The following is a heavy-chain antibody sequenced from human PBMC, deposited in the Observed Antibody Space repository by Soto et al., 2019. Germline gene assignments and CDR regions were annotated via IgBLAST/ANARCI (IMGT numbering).Heavy chain of an antibody. Sequence: PGGSLRLSCEASGFTFGRYGMHWVRQAPGMGLEWVAVISWDGLAQYYGDSVRGRFTISRDNSQSTLYLQMNSLRTEDTAIYYCAKETIQVGGPNYFDYWGQGVLGTVS. CDR2: ISWDGLAQ. J-gene: IGHJ4*02. CDR1: GFTFGRYG. CDR3: AKETIQVGGPNYFDY. V-gene: IGHV3-30*18. D-gene: IGHD1-1*01.